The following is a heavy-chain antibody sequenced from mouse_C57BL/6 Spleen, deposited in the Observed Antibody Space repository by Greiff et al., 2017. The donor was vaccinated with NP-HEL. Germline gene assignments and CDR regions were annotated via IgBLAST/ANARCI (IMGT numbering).Heavy chain of an antibody. Sequence: EVQLQQSGPELVKPGASVKISCKASGYSFTGYYMNWVKQSPEKSLEWIGEINPSTGGTTYNQKFKAKATLTVDKSSSTAYMQLKSLTSEDSAVYYCARRAYDGYYVDYWGQGTTLTVSS. CDR2: INPSTGGT. D-gene: IGHD2-3*01. J-gene: IGHJ2*01. CDR3: ARRAYDGYYVDY. V-gene: IGHV1-42*01. CDR1: GYSFTGYY.